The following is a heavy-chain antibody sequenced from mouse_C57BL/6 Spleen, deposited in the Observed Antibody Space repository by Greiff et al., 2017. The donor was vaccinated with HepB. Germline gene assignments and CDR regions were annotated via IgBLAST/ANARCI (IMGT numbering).Heavy chain of an antibody. Sequence: EVQLVESGGGLVQPKGSLKLSCAASGFSFNTYAMNWVRQAPGKGLEWVVRIRSKSNNYATYYADSVKDRFTISRDDSESMLYLQMNNLKTEDTAMYYCVRHRDDYGPFAYWGQGTLVTVSA. D-gene: IGHD2-4*01. CDR3: VRHRDDYGPFAY. V-gene: IGHV10-1*01. CDR2: IRSKSNNYAT. J-gene: IGHJ3*01. CDR1: GFSFNTYA.